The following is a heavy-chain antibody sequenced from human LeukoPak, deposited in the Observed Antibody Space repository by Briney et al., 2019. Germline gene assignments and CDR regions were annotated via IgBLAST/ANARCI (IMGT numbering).Heavy chain of an antibody. CDR2: ISAYNGNT. V-gene: IGHV1-18*01. CDR1: GYTFTSYG. J-gene: IGHJ4*02. Sequence: ASVKVSCKASGYTFTSYGISWVRQAPGQGLEWTGWISAYNGNTNYAQKLQGRVTMTTDTSTSTAYMELRSLRSDDTAVYYCARADLITMIVVVPDYWGQGTLVTVSS. D-gene: IGHD3-22*01. CDR3: ARADLITMIVVVPDY.